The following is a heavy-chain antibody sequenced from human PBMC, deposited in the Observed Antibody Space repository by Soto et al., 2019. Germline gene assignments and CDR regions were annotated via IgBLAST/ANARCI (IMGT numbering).Heavy chain of an antibody. CDR3: AREQHAPYESSGYYFNWFDP. D-gene: IGHD3-22*01. V-gene: IGHV1-69*01. J-gene: IGHJ5*02. CDR1: GGTISSYA. CDR2: IVPMFGAA. Sequence: QVQLVQSGAEVKKPGSSVKVYCKASGGTISSYAVSWVRQAPGQGLEWMGGIVPMFGAANYAQKFQGRVTIIADDSPSTVYMEPSSLTSEDTAVYYCAREQHAPYESSGYYFNWFDPWGQGPLVTVSS.